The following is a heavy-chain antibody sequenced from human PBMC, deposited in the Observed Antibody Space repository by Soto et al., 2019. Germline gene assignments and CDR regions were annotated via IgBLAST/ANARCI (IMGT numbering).Heavy chain of an antibody. V-gene: IGHV3-21*01. CDR2: ISSSSSYI. Sequence: GGSLRLSCAASGFTFSSYSMNWVRQAPGKGLEWVSSISSSSSYIYYADSVKGRFTISRDNAKNSLYLQMNSLRAEDTAVYYCARDGLITIFGVVPYYFDSWGQGTLVTVSS. D-gene: IGHD3-3*01. CDR1: GFTFSSYS. J-gene: IGHJ4*02. CDR3: ARDGLITIFGVVPYYFDS.